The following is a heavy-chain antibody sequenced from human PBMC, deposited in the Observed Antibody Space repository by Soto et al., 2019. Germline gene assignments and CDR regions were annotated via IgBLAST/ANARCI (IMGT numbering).Heavy chain of an antibody. Sequence: PSETLSLTCAVYGGSFSGYYWSWIRQPPGKGLEWIGNIYYTGSTNYNPSFESRVAISLDTSNNQFSLRLTSLTAADTAVYFCARDHHSYYDTSGYYPYFDFWGQGTLVTVSS. J-gene: IGHJ4*02. V-gene: IGHV4-34*11. CDR2: IYYTGST. CDR1: GGSFSGYY. CDR3: ARDHHSYYDTSGYYPYFDF. D-gene: IGHD3-22*01.